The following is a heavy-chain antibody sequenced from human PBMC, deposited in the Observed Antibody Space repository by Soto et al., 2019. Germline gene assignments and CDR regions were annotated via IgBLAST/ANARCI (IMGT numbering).Heavy chain of an antibody. Sequence: PGGSLRLSCAASGFTFSNAWINWVRQAPGKGLEWVGRIKSKTDGGTTDYAAPVKGRFTISRDDSKNTLYLQMNSLKTEDTAVYYCTTDLQLLPTYYYYGMDVWGQGTTVTVSS. CDR3: TTDLQLLPTYYYYGMDV. J-gene: IGHJ6*02. D-gene: IGHD2-2*01. CDR2: IKSKTDGGTT. CDR1: GFTFSNAW. V-gene: IGHV3-15*07.